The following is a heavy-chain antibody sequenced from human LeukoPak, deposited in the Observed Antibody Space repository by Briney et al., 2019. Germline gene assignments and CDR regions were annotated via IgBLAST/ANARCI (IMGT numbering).Heavy chain of an antibody. CDR1: GFTFSSYA. D-gene: IGHD2-21*02. V-gene: IGHV3-23*01. CDR3: AKGQSVVVTVPIDY. CDR2: ISGSGGST. Sequence: GGSLRLSCAASGFTFSSYAMSWVRQAPGKGLEWVSAISGSGGSTYYADSVKGRFTISRDNSKNTLYLQMNSLRAEDTAVYYCAKGQSVVVTVPIDYWGQGTLVTVSS. J-gene: IGHJ4*02.